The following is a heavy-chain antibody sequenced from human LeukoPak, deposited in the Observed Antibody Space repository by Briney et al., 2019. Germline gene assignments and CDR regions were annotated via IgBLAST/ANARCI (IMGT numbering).Heavy chain of an antibody. CDR2: MSGSDAGT. J-gene: IGHJ3*02. CDR1: GFTFNSYA. Sequence: GGSLRLSCIASGFTFNSYAMSWVRQAPGKGLEWVSAMSGSDAGTYYADSVKGRFTISRDNSKNTLYLQMNSLRAEDTAVYYCAKDSRERTWLLSFGAFDIWGQGTMVTVSS. V-gene: IGHV3-23*01. CDR3: AKDSRERTWLLSFGAFDI. D-gene: IGHD3-22*01.